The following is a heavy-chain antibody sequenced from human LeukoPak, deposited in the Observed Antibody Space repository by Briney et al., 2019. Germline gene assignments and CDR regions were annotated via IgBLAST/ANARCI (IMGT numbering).Heavy chain of an antibody. V-gene: IGHV3-33*06. CDR2: IWYDGSNK. Sequence: GRSLRLSCAASGFTFSSYGMHWVRQAPGKGLEWVAVIWYDGSNKYYADSVKGRFTISRDNSKNTLYLQMTSLRADDTAVYYCANWRTGTTGGDYYGMDVWGQGTTVTVSS. J-gene: IGHJ6*02. CDR1: GFTFSSYG. D-gene: IGHD1-1*01. CDR3: ANWRTGTTGGDYYGMDV.